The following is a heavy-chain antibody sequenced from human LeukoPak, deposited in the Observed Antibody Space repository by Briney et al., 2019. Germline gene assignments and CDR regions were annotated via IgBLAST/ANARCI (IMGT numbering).Heavy chain of an antibody. J-gene: IGHJ4*02. CDR1: GGSISSSSYY. CDR2: IYYSGST. Sequence: PSETLSLTCTVSGGSISSSSYYWGWIRQPPGTGLEWIGSIYYSGSTYYNPSLKSRVTISVDTSKNQFSLKLSSVTAADTAVYYCAKSSDILTGYYSSFEYWGQGTLVTVSS. CDR3: AKSSDILTGYYSSFEY. V-gene: IGHV4-39*01. D-gene: IGHD3-9*01.